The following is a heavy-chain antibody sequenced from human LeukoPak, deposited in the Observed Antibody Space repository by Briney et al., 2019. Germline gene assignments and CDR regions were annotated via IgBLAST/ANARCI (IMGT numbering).Heavy chain of an antibody. V-gene: IGHV1-69*13. CDR2: IIPLLGTA. CDR3: ARVGDYYDSSGYYY. Sequence: ASVKVSCKASGGTFSSYAISWVRQAPGQGLEWMGGIIPLLGTANYAQKFQGRVTITADDPTSTAYMELSSLRSEDTAVYYCARVGDYYDSSGYYYWGQGTLVTVSS. J-gene: IGHJ4*02. D-gene: IGHD3-22*01. CDR1: GGTFSSYA.